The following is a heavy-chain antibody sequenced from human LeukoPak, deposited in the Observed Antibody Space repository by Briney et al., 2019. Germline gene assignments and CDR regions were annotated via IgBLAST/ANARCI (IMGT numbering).Heavy chain of an antibody. CDR2: ISAYNGNT. CDR1: GGTFSNYG. V-gene: IGHV1-18*01. Sequence: GASVQVSCKASGGTFSNYGFSWVRQAPGQGVEWMGWISAYNGNTNYAQKLQGRVTMTTDTSTSTAYMELRSLRSDDTAVYYCTAPCIAVAGTECDYWGQGTLVTVSS. J-gene: IGHJ4*02. D-gene: IGHD6-19*01. CDR3: TAPCIAVAGTECDY.